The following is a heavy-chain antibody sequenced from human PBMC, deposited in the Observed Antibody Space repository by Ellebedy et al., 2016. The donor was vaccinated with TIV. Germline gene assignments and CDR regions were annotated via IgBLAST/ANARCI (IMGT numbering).Heavy chain of an antibody. V-gene: IGHV4-34*01. D-gene: IGHD3/OR15-3a*01. CDR3: ARNVLIFTFDKWYSDL. CDR2: IYYSGNT. Sequence: GSLRLSCAVYGGSFSGYYWGWIRQPPGKGLEWIGTIYYSGNTYYNPSLKSRVTISVDTSMNRFSLELDSVTAADTAVYYCARNVLIFTFDKWYSDLWGRGTLVTVSS. J-gene: IGHJ2*01. CDR1: GGSFSGYY.